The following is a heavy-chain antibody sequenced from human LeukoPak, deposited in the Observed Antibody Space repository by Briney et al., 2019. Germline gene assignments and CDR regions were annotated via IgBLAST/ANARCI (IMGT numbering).Heavy chain of an antibody. CDR1: GGTFSSYA. V-gene: IGHV1-69*01. CDR2: IIPIFGTA. D-gene: IGHD5-18*01. Sequence: SLKVSCKASGGTFSSYAISWVRQAPGQGLEWMGGIIPIFGTANYAQKFQGRVTITADESTSTAYMELSSLRSEDTAVYYCARVDTAMVTASGWFDPWGQGTLVTVSS. CDR3: ARVDTAMVTASGWFDP. J-gene: IGHJ5*02.